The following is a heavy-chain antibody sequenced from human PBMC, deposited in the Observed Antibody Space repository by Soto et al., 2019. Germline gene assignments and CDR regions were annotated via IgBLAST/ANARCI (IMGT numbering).Heavy chain of an antibody. D-gene: IGHD3-22*01. V-gene: IGHV3-48*01. CDR3: ARYYDSSGPDL. Sequence: EFQLVESGAGLVQPGGSLRLSCAASGFTFSTYNMVWVRQAPGKGLEWLSYIPTTSTPIYYADSVKGRFTISRDNAKNSLYMQMNSLRAEDTAVYYCARYYDSSGPDLWGRGPRVTVSS. CDR1: GFTFSTYN. J-gene: IGHJ2*01. CDR2: IPTTSTPI.